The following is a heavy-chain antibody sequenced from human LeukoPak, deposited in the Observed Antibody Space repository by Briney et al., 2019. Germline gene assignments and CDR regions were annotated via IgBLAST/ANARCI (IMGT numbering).Heavy chain of an antibody. V-gene: IGHV3-7*04. CDR1: GFTFSSYW. D-gene: IGHD7-27*01. CDR3: AKEGLGRQQLSYYYYMDV. Sequence: PGGSLRLSCAASGFTFSSYWMSWVRQAPGKGLEWVANIKQDGSEKYYVDSVKGRFTISRDNAKNSLYLQMNSLRAEDTAVYHCAKEGLGRQQLSYYYYMDVWGKGTTVTVSS. J-gene: IGHJ6*03. CDR2: IKQDGSEK.